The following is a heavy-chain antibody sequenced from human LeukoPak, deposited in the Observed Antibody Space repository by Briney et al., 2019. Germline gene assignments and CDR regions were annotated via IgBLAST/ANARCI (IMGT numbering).Heavy chain of an antibody. CDR3: ARYVVTRGYSFDY. CDR1: GGSISSSSYY. CDR2: IYYSGTT. D-gene: IGHD4-23*01. J-gene: IGHJ4*02. V-gene: IGHV4-39*01. Sequence: PPETLSLTCTVSGGSISSSSYYWGWVRQPPGKGPEWIGTIYYSGTTYYNPSLKSRVTVSVDTSKNQFSLRLSSVTAADTAVYFCARYVVTRGYSFDYWGQGTLVTVSS.